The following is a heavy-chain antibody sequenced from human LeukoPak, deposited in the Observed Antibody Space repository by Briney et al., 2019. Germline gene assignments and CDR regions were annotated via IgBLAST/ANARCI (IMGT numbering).Heavy chain of an antibody. CDR3: ARARARWLQLDAFDI. Sequence: NPSETLSLTCAVSGGSFSGYYWSWIRQPPGKGLEWIGEINHSGSTNYNPSLKSRVTISVDTSKNQFSLKLSSVTAADTAVYYCARARARWLQLDAFDIWGQGTMVTVSS. V-gene: IGHV4-34*01. CDR2: INHSGST. J-gene: IGHJ3*02. D-gene: IGHD5-24*01. CDR1: GGSFSGYY.